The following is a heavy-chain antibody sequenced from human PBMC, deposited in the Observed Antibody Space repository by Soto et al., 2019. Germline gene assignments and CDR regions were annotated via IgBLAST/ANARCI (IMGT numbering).Heavy chain of an antibody. Sequence: QVQLQESGPGLVKPSQTLSLTCTVSGGSISSGGYYWSWIRQHPGKGLEWIGYIYYSGSTNYNPSLKSRVTTSVDTSKNHFSLKLSSVTAADTAVYYCARVLGYCSGGTCYSGRFDPWGQGTLVTVTS. J-gene: IGHJ5*02. CDR3: ARVLGYCSGGTCYSGRFDP. D-gene: IGHD2-15*01. V-gene: IGHV4-31*03. CDR1: GGSISSGGYY. CDR2: IYYSGST.